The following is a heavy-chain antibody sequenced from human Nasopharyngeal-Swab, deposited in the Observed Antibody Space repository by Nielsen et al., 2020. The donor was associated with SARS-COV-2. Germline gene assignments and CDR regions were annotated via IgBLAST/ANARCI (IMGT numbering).Heavy chain of an antibody. Sequence: SETLSLTCTVSGGSISSGDYYWSWIRQPPGKGLEWIGYIYYSGSTYYNPSLKSRVTTSVDTSKNQFSLKLSSVTAADTAVYYCARDHSSLGGTAPGDMDVWGKGATVTVSS. CDR1: GGSISSGDYY. V-gene: IGHV4-30-4*08. CDR3: ARDHSSLGGTAPGDMDV. D-gene: IGHD3-16*01. CDR2: IYYSGST. J-gene: IGHJ6*03.